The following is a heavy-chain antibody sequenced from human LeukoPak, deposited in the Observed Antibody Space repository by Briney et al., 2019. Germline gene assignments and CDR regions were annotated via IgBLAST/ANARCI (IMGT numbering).Heavy chain of an antibody. Sequence: PGGSLRLSCAASGFPFSSYAMSWVRQAPGKELVCISRINNDGSTVYADSVAGRFTISRDNARNTLYLQMNTLRVEDTAVYYCARDYYGSIDLWGQGTLVTVSS. CDR2: INNDGST. D-gene: IGHD3-10*01. V-gene: IGHV3-74*01. J-gene: IGHJ1*01. CDR1: GFPFSSYA. CDR3: ARDYYGSIDL.